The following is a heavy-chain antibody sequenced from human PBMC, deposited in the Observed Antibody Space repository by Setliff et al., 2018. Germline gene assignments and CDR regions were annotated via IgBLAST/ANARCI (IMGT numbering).Heavy chain of an antibody. Sequence: PSETLSLTCTVSGGSVSPYFWSWIRQPPGKGLEWIGYIYHNGNTNFNPSLKSRVNMSVDTSNNQFVLNLKAVTAADTAVYYCARSMIQRNYYCGLDVWGQGTTVTVSS. CDR2: IYHNGNT. V-gene: IGHV4-59*02. CDR1: GGSVSPYF. J-gene: IGHJ6*02. CDR3: ARSMIQRNYYCGLDV. D-gene: IGHD3-16*01.